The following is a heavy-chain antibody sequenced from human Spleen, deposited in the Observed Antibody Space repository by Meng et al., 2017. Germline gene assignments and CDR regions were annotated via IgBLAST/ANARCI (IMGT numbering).Heavy chain of an antibody. CDR2: IIPIFATA. CDR1: GYNFIAYW. J-gene: IGHJ6*02. D-gene: IGHD3-10*01. CDR3: ARAFGRYYHGSGSYSYGMDV. V-gene: IGHV1-69*13. Sequence: SVKVSCKASGYNFIAYWLYWVRQAPGQGLEWMGGIIPIFATANYAQKFQDRVTVTADESTSTAYMELSSLRSEDTAVYYCARAFGRYYHGSGSYSYGMDVWGQGTTVTVSS.